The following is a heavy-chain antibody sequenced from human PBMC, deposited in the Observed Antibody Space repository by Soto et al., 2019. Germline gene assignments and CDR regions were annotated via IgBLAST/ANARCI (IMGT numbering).Heavy chain of an antibody. J-gene: IGHJ6*02. CDR2: IIPILGIA. CDR1: GGTFSSYT. V-gene: IGHV1-69*08. CDR3: ARDGKMVRGFDGSDGYGMDV. Sequence: QVQLVQSGAEVKKPGSSVKVSCKASGGTFSSYTISWVRQAPGQGLEWMGRIIPILGIANYAQKFQGRVTITADKSTSTAYMELSSVRSEDTAVYYCARDGKMVRGFDGSDGYGMDVWGQGTTVTVSS. D-gene: IGHD3-10*01.